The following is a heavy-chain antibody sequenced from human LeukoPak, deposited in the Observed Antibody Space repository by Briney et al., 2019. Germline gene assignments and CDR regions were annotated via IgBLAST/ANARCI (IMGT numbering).Heavy chain of an antibody. CDR3: AKDPTYYYDSSSFNWFDP. D-gene: IGHD3-22*01. CDR2: IYGSGGST. J-gene: IGHJ5*02. Sequence: GGSLRLSCAASGFTFSSYAMGWVRQAPGKGLEWVSGIYGSGGSTYYADSVKGRFTISRDNSKNTLYLQMNSLRAEDTAVYYCAKDPTYYYDSSSFNWFDPWGQGTLVTVSS. CDR1: GFTFSSYA. V-gene: IGHV3-23*01.